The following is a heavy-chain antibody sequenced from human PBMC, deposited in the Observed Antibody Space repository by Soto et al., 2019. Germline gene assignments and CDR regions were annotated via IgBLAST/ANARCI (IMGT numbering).Heavy chain of an antibody. CDR1: AGSITSSRYY. J-gene: IGHJ6*03. Sequence: SETPSLTCTVTAGSITSSRYYWGWIRQSPGKGLEWIGSIYYSGTTYYNPSLKSRVTISVDTSNDQFSLKLNSVTAADSAVYFCARQGYCSGGSCYHGSFLYSYLDVWGKGTTVTVSS. V-gene: IGHV4-39*01. D-gene: IGHD2-15*01. CDR3: ARQGYCSGGSCYHGSFLYSYLDV. CDR2: IYYSGTT.